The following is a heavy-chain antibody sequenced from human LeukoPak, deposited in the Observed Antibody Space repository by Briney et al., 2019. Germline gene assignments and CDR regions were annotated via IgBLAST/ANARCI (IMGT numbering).Heavy chain of an antibody. J-gene: IGHJ4*02. CDR3: AKDGNYYGSGSYYSL. V-gene: IGHV3-23*01. CDR1: GFTLSSYS. CDR2: ISGSGGST. D-gene: IGHD3-10*01. Sequence: GGSLRLSCAASGFTLSSYSMNWVRQAPGKGLEWVSGISGSGGSTYYADSVKGRFTISRDNSKNTLYLQMNSLRAEDTAVYYCAKDGNYYGSGSYYSLWGQGTLVTVSS.